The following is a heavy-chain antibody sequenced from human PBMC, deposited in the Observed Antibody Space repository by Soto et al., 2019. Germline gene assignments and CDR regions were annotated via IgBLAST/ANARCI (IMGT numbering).Heavy chain of an antibody. D-gene: IGHD3-22*01. CDR1: GGTFSSYA. CDR3: ARGHTYYYDSSGYYLY. CDR2: SIPIFGTA. Sequence: QVQLVQSGAEVKKPGSSVKVSCKASGGTFSSYAISWVRQAPGQGLAWMGGSIPIFGTANYAQKFQGRVTITADESTSTAYMELSSLRSEDTAVYYCARGHTYYYDSSGYYLYWGQGTLVTVSS. V-gene: IGHV1-69*01. J-gene: IGHJ4*02.